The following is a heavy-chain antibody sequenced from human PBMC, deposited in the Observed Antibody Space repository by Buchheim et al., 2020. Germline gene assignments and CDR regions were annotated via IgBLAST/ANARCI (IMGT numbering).Heavy chain of an antibody. V-gene: IGHV3-74*01. CDR2: INSDGSST. CDR3: ARVLGFCTNDVCHGAYWYFDL. Sequence: EVQLVESGGGLVQPGGSLRLSCAASGFTFSSSWMHWVRQAPGAGLERVSRINSDGSSTNYADSVKGRFTISRDNAKNTLYLQMNSLRAEDTAVYYCARVLGFCTNDVCHGAYWYFDLWGRGTL. J-gene: IGHJ2*01. CDR1: GFTFSSSW. D-gene: IGHD2-8*01.